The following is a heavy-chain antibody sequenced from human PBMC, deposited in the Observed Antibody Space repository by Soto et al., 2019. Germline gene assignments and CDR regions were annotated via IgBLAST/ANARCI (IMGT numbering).Heavy chain of an antibody. J-gene: IGHJ4*02. CDR1: GYTFTSYG. CDR3: ARVDYSGYDPDFDY. D-gene: IGHD5-12*01. Sequence: ASVKVSCKSSGYTFTSYGISWVRQAPGQGLEWMGWISAYNGNTNYAQKLQGRVTMTTDTSTSTAYMELRSLRSDDTAVYYCARVDYSGYDPDFDYWGQGTLVTVSS. CDR2: ISAYNGNT. V-gene: IGHV1-18*01.